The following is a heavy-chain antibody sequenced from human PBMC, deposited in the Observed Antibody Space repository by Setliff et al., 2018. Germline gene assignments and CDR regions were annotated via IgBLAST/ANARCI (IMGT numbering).Heavy chain of an antibody. Sequence: LFLTCTVSGGSISSGSYYWSWIRQPPGKGLEWIGSIYHSGSTYYNPSLKSRVTISVDTSKNQFSLKLSSVTAADTALYYCASSYLGIEGYWGQGTLVTVSS. CDR1: GGSISSGSYY. D-gene: IGHD7-27*01. V-gene: IGHV4-39*07. CDR2: IYHSGST. CDR3: ASSYLGIEGY. J-gene: IGHJ4*02.